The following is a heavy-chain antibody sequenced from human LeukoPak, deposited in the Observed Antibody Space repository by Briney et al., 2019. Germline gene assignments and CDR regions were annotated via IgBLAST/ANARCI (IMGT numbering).Heavy chain of an antibody. Sequence: GGFLRLSCAASGFTFDDYAMHWVRQAPGKGLEWVSLISWDGGSTYYADSVKGRFTISRDNSKNSLYLQMNSLRAEDTALYYCAKGSVGATTGYYYYMDVWGKGTTVTVSS. CDR3: AKGSVGATTGYYYYMDV. J-gene: IGHJ6*03. CDR2: ISWDGGST. V-gene: IGHV3-43D*03. CDR1: GFTFDDYA. D-gene: IGHD1-26*01.